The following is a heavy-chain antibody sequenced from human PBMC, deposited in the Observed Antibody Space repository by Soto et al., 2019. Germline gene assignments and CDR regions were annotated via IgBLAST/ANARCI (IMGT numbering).Heavy chain of an antibody. V-gene: IGHV4-39*01. Sequence: LETLSLTCTVSGGSISSSSYYWGWIRQPPGKGLEWIGSIYYSGYTYYNPSLKSRVTISVDTSKNQFSLKLSSVTAADTAVYYCARVIGYSSSWYVTIPPNFDYWGQGTLVTVSS. CDR1: GGSISSSSYY. CDR2: IYYSGYT. D-gene: IGHD6-13*01. CDR3: ARVIGYSSSWYVTIPPNFDY. J-gene: IGHJ4*02.